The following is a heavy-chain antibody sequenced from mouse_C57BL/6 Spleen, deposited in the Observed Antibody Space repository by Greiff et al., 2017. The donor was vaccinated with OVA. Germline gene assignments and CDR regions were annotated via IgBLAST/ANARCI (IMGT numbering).Heavy chain of an antibody. V-gene: IGHV1-64*01. CDR2: IHPNSGST. J-gene: IGHJ1*03. CDR1: GYTFTSYW. Sequence: QVQLQQPGAELVKPGASVKLSCKASGYTFTSYWMHWVKQRPGQGLAWIGMIHPNSGSTNYNEKFKSKATLTVDKSSSTAYMQLSSLTSEDSAVYYCARGLGRDWYFDVWGTGTTVTVSS. D-gene: IGHD4-1*01. CDR3: ARGLGRDWYFDV.